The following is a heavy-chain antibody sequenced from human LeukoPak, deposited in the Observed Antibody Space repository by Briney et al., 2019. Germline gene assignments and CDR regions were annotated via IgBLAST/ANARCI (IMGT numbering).Heavy chain of an antibody. CDR1: GFTLSSYA. Sequence: PGGSLRLSCAASGFTLSSYAMHWVRQAPGKGLEWVAVISYDGSNKYYADSVKGRFTISRDKSKNTLYLQMNSLRAEDTAVYYCARGVPTYYYDSSGYIGHPFDYWGQGTLVTVSS. CDR3: ARGVPTYYYDSSGYIGHPFDY. J-gene: IGHJ4*02. V-gene: IGHV3-30-3*01. CDR2: ISYDGSNK. D-gene: IGHD3-22*01.